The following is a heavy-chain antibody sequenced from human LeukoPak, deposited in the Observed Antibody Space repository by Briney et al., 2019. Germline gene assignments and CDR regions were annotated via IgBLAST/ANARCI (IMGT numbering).Heavy chain of an antibody. D-gene: IGHD2-2*01. CDR2: INSDGSST. CDR3: ARDLRSTSCYCSWFDP. V-gene: IGHV3-74*01. CDR1: GFTFSSYW. J-gene: IGHJ5*02. Sequence: GGSLRLSCAASGFTFSSYWMHWVRQAPGGGLVWVSRINSDGSSTSYADSVKGRFTVSRDNAKNTLYLQMNSLRAEDTAVYYCARDLRSTSCYCSWFDPWGQGTLVTVSS.